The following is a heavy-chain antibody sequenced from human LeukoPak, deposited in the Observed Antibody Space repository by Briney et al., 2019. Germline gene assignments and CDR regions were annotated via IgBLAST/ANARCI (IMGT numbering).Heavy chain of an antibody. Sequence: GGPLRLSCAASGFTLRAYNIIWARQAPGKGLEGVGRIKSKTDGGTTDYAAPVKGRFTISRDDSKNTLYLQMNSLKTEDTAVYYCSTTYYYDSSEGYWGQGTLVTVSS. CDR2: IKSKTDGGTT. J-gene: IGHJ4*02. CDR1: GFTLRAYN. D-gene: IGHD3-22*01. V-gene: IGHV3-15*01. CDR3: STTYYYDSSEGY.